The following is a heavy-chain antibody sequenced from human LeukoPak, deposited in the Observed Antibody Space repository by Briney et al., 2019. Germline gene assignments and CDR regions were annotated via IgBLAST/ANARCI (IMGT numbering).Heavy chain of an antibody. Sequence: PGGSLRLSCAASGFTFRSYWMSWVRQAPGKGLEWVANIIQDGSEKYYVDSVKGRFTISRDNAKKSLYPQMNSLRADDTAVYYCARAFRLNYFDPWGQGTLVTVSS. CDR2: IIQDGSEK. J-gene: IGHJ5*02. CDR1: GFTFRSYW. D-gene: IGHD1-7*01. V-gene: IGHV3-7*05. CDR3: ARAFRLNYFDP.